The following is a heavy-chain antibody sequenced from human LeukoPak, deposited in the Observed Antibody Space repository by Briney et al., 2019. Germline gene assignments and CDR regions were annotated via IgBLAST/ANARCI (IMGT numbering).Heavy chain of an antibody. J-gene: IGHJ4*02. Sequence: LSGGSLRLSCVVSGITLSNYAMSWVRQAPGKGLEWVSGISESAGGTKYADSVKGRFTVSRDNSLNTMYLQMNSLRAEDTAVYFCAKRGVVIRGLLIIGFHKEAYYFDSWGQGILVTVSS. CDR1: GITLSNYA. D-gene: IGHD3-10*01. CDR2: ISESAGGT. V-gene: IGHV3-23*01. CDR3: AKRGVVIRGLLIIGFHKEAYYFDS.